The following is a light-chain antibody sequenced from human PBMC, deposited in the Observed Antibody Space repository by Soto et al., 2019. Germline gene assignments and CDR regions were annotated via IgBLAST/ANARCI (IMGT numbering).Light chain of an antibody. Sequence: AIRMTQSPSSLSASTGDRVTITCRASQGISSYLAWYQQKPGKAPKLLIYAASTLQSGVPSRFSGSGPGTDFTLTISCLQSEDFATYYCQQYYSYPPAWTFGQGTKVEIK. J-gene: IGKJ1*01. CDR3: QQYYSYPPAWT. V-gene: IGKV1-8*01. CDR1: QGISSY. CDR2: AAS.